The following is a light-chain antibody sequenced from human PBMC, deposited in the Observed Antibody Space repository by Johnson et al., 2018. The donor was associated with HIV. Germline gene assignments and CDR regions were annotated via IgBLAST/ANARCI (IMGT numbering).Light chain of an antibody. J-gene: IGLJ1*01. V-gene: IGLV1-51*01. CDR3: GTWDSSLSVYV. Sequence: QAVLTQPPSVSAAPGQKVTISCSGSSSNIGNNYVSWYQQLPGTAPKLLIYDNNRRPSGTPDRFSGSKSGTSATLAITGLQTGDEADYYCGTWDSSLSVYVFGTGTKVTVL. CDR2: DNN. CDR1: SSNIGNNY.